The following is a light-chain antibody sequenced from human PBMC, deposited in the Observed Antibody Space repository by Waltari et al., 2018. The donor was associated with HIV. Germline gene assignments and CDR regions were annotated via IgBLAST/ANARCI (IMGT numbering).Light chain of an antibody. CDR2: DVK. CDR3: CSYADDYTWV. V-gene: IGLV2-11*01. Sequence: SALTQPRSVSGSPGKSVTISCTGTSSDVGDYNYVSWYPQHPAKAPKLMIFDVKKRPSGVPDRFSGSKSGNTASLTISGLQAEDEADYYCCSYADDYTWVFGGGTKLTVL. CDR1: SSDVGDYNY. J-gene: IGLJ3*02.